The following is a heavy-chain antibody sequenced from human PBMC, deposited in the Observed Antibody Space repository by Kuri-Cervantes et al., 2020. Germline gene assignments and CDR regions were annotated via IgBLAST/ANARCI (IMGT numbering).Heavy chain of an antibody. CDR2: IYYSGST. CDR1: GGSISSYY. Sequence: SETLSLTCTVSGGSISSYYWSWIRQPPGKGLEWIGYIYYSGSTNYNPSLKSRVTISVDTSKNQFSLKLSSVTAADTAVYYCAREGSHITMVRGVGYWGQGTLVTVSS. V-gene: IGHV4-59*12. CDR3: AREGSHITMVRGVGY. D-gene: IGHD3-10*01. J-gene: IGHJ4*02.